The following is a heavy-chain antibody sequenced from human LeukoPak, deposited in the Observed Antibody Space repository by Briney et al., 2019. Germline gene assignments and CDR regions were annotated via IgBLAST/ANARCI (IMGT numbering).Heavy chain of an antibody. CDR2: INPSNGNT. CDR1: GYTFTSYG. V-gene: IGHV1-18*01. CDR3: ATGGTYSSFDH. D-gene: IGHD4-11*01. Sequence: ASVKVSCKTSGYTFTSYGISWVRQAPGQGLEWMAWINPSNGNTKDARNLQGRVTMTTDTSTNTAYMELRNLRSSDTAVYYCATGGTYSSFDHWGQGTLVTVSS. J-gene: IGHJ4*02.